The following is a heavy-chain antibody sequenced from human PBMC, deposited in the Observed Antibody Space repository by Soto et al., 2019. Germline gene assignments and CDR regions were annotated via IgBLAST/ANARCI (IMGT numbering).Heavy chain of an antibody. Sequence: RASVKVSCKASGYTFSNYYIHWVRQAPGQGLEWMGIINPSGTSRSYAQKFQGRVTMTRDTSTSTVYLGLSSLRSDDTAVYSCASPGDNWSYRLLQHWGQGTLVTVSS. V-gene: IGHV1-46*01. CDR1: GYTFSNYY. D-gene: IGHD1-7*01. CDR2: INPSGTSR. CDR3: ASPGDNWSYRLLQH. J-gene: IGHJ1*01.